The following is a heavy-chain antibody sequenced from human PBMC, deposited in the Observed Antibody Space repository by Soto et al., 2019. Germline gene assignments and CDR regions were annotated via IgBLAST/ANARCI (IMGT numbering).Heavy chain of an antibody. D-gene: IGHD3-22*01. CDR1: GGSLSGFY. V-gene: IGHV4-59*04. CDR2: IYHTGNA. Sequence: SETLSLTCTVSGGSLSGFYWSWIRQPPGEGLEWIGSIYHTGNAYYNPSLKSRVTIVVDTSKNQFSLKLTSVTAADTALYYCARDYFDSSDYTTNWFDPWGQGTLVTVS. CDR3: ARDYFDSSDYTTNWFDP. J-gene: IGHJ5*02.